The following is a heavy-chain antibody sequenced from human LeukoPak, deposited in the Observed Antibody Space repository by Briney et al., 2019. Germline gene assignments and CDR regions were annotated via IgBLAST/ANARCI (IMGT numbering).Heavy chain of an antibody. Sequence: PSEALSLTCTVSGGSISSSSYYWSWIRQPPGKGLEWIGYIYYSGSTNYNPSLKSRVTISVDTSKNQFSLKLSSVTAADTAVYYCARTNTVTSKYWYFDLWGRGTLVTVSS. D-gene: IGHD4-17*01. CDR2: IYYSGST. V-gene: IGHV4-61*01. CDR1: GGSISSSSYY. CDR3: ARTNTVTSKYWYFDL. J-gene: IGHJ2*01.